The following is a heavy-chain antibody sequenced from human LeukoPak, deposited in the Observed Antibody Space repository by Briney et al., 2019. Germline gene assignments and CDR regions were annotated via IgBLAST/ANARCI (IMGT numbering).Heavy chain of an antibody. D-gene: IGHD1-26*01. CDR1: GGSFSGYY. CDR2: INHSGST. V-gene: IGHV4-34*01. Sequence: PSETLSLTCAVYGGSFSGYYWSWIRQPPGKGLEWIGEINHSGSTNYNPSLKSRVTISVDTSKNQFSLKLSSVTAADTAVYYCARVGRGRQSNYFDYWGQGTLVTVSS. CDR3: ARVGRGRQSNYFDY. J-gene: IGHJ4*02.